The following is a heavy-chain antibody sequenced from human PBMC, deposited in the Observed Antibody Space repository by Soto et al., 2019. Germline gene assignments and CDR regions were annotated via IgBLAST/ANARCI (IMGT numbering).Heavy chain of an antibody. V-gene: IGHV4-30-4*01. CDR1: GGSISSGDYY. J-gene: IGHJ4*02. D-gene: IGHD3-22*01. CDR3: ARTDYYDSSGYYLKTYYFDY. CDR2: IYYSGST. Sequence: QVQLQESGPGLVKPSQTLSLTCTVSGGSISSGDYYWSWIRQPPGKGLEWIGDIYYSGSTYYNPSLKSRVTISVDTSKNQFSLKLSSVTAADTAVYYCARTDYYDSSGYYLKTYYFDYWGQGTLVTVSS.